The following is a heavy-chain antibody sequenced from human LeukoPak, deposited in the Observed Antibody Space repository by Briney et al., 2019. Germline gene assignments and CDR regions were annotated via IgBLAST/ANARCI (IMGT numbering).Heavy chain of an antibody. CDR3: ARQNRNGFDY. CDR2: TGTAGDT. J-gene: IGHJ4*02. V-gene: IGHV3-13*01. CDR1: GFTFSTYD. D-gene: IGHD2-8*01. Sequence: GGSLRLSCAASGFTFSTYDFHWVRQTTGKGLEWVSATGTAGDTWYSGSVKGRFTISRENDKSSMYLQMNSLRVGDTAVYYCARQNRNGFDYWGQGTLVTVSS.